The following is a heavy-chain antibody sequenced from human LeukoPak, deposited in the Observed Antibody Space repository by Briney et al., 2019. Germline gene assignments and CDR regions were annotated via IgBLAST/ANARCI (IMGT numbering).Heavy chain of an antibody. Sequence: GGSLRLSCAASGFTFSSYSMNWVRQAPGKGLEWVSSISSSSSYIYYADSVKGRFTISRDNAKNSLYLQMNSLRAEDTAVYYCARGRGGIAAAGYFDYWGQGTLVTVSS. J-gene: IGHJ4*02. CDR1: GFTFSSYS. CDR3: ARGRGGIAAAGYFDY. D-gene: IGHD6-13*01. CDR2: ISSSSSYI. V-gene: IGHV3-21*01.